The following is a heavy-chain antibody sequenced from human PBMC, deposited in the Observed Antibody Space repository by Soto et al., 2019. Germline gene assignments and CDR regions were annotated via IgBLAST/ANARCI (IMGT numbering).Heavy chain of an antibody. CDR1: GFTFSSYA. CDR2: ISSNGGST. J-gene: IGHJ3*02. CDR3: ARDLGNRDDAFDI. D-gene: IGHD3-10*01. Sequence: GGSLRLSCAASGFTFSSYAMHWVRQAPGKGLEYVSAISSNGGSTYYANSVKGRFTISRDNSKNTLYLQMGSLRAEDMAVYYCARDLGNRDDAFDIWGQGTMVTVS. V-gene: IGHV3-64*01.